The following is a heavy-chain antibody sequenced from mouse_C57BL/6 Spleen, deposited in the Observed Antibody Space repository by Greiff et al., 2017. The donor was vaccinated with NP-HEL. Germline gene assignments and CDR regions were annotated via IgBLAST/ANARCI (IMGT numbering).Heavy chain of an antibody. D-gene: IGHD1-1*01. V-gene: IGHV5-17*01. J-gene: IGHJ2*01. CDR3: ARQDYGSPLDY. CDR2: ISSGSSTI. CDR1: GFTFSDYG. Sequence: EVHLVESGGGLVKPGGSLKLSCAASGFTFSDYGMHWVRQAPEKGLEWVAYISSGSSTIYYADTVKGRFTISRDNAKNTLFLQMTSLRSEDTAMYYCARQDYGSPLDYWGQGTTLTVSS.